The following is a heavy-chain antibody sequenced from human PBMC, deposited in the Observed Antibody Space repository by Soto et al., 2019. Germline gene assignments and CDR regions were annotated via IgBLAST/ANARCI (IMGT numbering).Heavy chain of an antibody. D-gene: IGHD5-18*01. Sequence: QVHLQESGPGLVKASETLSLTCTVSGCAIRSYYWTWIRQPPGQGLEWLLYIFYSGSTFYNPSLKSRVTISIHTSKSQFALQLTSVTAADTAVYYCARGAADTAMVDSWGQGTLVTVSS. CDR1: GCAIRSYY. CDR2: IFYSGST. J-gene: IGHJ4*02. CDR3: ARGAADTAMVDS. V-gene: IGHV4-59*01.